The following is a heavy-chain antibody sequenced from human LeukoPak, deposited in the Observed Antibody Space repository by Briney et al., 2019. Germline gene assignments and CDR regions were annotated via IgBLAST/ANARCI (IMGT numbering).Heavy chain of an antibody. D-gene: IGHD2-2*01. J-gene: IGHJ3*02. Sequence: SQTLSLTCTVSGGSISSGSYYWSWIRQPAGKGLEWIGRIYTSGSTNYNPSLKSRVTISVDTSKNQFSLKLSSVTAADTAVYYCARAYCSSTSCYDAFDIWGQGTMVTVSS. V-gene: IGHV4-61*02. CDR1: GGSISSGSYY. CDR2: IYTSGST. CDR3: ARAYCSSTSCYDAFDI.